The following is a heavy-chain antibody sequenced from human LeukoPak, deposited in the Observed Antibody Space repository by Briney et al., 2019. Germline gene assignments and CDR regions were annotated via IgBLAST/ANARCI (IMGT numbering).Heavy chain of an antibody. CDR3: ARGEGQWLRSPFDFYYYMDV. Sequence: SETLSLTCTVSGGSISSGTYYWSWIRQPAGKGLEWIGRIYTSGSTNYNPSLKSRVTISVDTSKNQFSLNLTSLTAADTAVYYCARGEGQWLRSPFDFYYYMDVWGKGTTVTVSS. V-gene: IGHV4-61*02. CDR2: IYTSGST. J-gene: IGHJ6*03. CDR1: GGSISSGTYY. D-gene: IGHD5-12*01.